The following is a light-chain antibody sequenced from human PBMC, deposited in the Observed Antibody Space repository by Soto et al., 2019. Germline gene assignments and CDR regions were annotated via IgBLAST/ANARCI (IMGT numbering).Light chain of an antibody. V-gene: IGKV1-27*01. CDR3: QKYNSAPWT. J-gene: IGKJ1*01. Sequence: IQMTQSPSSLAASVGDRVTITCRASQGISNYLAWYQQKPGKVPKLLIYAASTLQSGVPSRFSGSGSGTDFTLTITSLQPEDVATYYCQKYNSAPWTFGQGSKVEIK. CDR2: AAS. CDR1: QGISNY.